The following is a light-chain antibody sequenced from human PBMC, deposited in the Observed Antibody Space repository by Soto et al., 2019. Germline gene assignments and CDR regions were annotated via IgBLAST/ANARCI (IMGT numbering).Light chain of an antibody. CDR1: NIGSIS. J-gene: IGLJ3*02. CDR2: YDT. CDR3: QVWDTTRDHQV. V-gene: IGLV3-21*04. Sequence: SYELTQPPSVSVAPGSTASIACGGNNIGSISVHWYQQKPGQAPVLVISYDTDRPSGIPERFSASNSGNTATLTISRVEAGDEADYYCQVWDTTRDHQVFGGGTKPTVL.